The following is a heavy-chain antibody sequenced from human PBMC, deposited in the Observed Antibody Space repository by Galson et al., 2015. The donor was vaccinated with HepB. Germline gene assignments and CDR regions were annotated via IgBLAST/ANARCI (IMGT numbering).Heavy chain of an antibody. V-gene: IGHV3-9*01. J-gene: IGHJ5*02. Sequence: SLRLSCAASGFTFDDYAMHWVRQAPGKGLEWVSGISWNSGSIGYADSVKGRFTISRDNAKNSLYLQMNSLRAEDTALYYCAKGYCSSTSCYGWFDPWGQGTLVTVSS. D-gene: IGHD2-2*01. CDR2: ISWNSGSI. CDR1: GFTFDDYA. CDR3: AKGYCSSTSCYGWFDP.